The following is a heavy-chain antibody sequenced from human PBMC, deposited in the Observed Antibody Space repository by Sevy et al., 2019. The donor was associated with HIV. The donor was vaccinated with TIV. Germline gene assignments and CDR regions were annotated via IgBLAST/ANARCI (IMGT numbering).Heavy chain of an antibody. D-gene: IGHD3-3*01. Sequence: LSLTCAASGFTFSSYWMSWVRQAPGKGLEWVANIKQDGSEKYYVDSVKGRFTISRDNAKNSLYLQMNSLRAEDTAVYYCARSLYDFWSGYVGDYFDYWGQGTLVTVSS. CDR2: IKQDGSEK. CDR1: GFTFSSYW. J-gene: IGHJ4*02. V-gene: IGHV3-7*01. CDR3: ARSLYDFWSGYVGDYFDY.